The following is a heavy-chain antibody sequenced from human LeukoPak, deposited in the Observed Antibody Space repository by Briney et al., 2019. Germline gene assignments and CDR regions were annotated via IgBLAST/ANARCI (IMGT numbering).Heavy chain of an antibody. CDR3: ASRHRDSYYMDV. CDR2: IIPIFGTA. Sequence: GASVKVSCKASGGTFSSYAISWVRQAPGQGLEWMGGIIPIFGTANCAQKFQGRVTITADESTSTAYMELSSLRSEDTAVYYCASRHRDSYYMDVWGKGTTVTVSS. D-gene: IGHD1-14*01. J-gene: IGHJ6*03. CDR1: GGTFSSYA. V-gene: IGHV1-69*13.